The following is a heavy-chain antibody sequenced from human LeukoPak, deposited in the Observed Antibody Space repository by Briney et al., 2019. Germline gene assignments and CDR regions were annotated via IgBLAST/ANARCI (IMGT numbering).Heavy chain of an antibody. CDR2: IIPIFGTA. CDR3: ARGHGLRFLEWLFSY. D-gene: IGHD3-3*01. Sequence: ASVKVSCKASGGTFSSYAISWVRQAPGQGLEWMGGIIPIFGTANYAQKFQGRVTITADKSTSTAYMELSRLRSEDTAVYYCARGHGLRFLEWLFSYWGQGTLVTVSS. CDR1: GGTFSSYA. J-gene: IGHJ4*02. V-gene: IGHV1-69*06.